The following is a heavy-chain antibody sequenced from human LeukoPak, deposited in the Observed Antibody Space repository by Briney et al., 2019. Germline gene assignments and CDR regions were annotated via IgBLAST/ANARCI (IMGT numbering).Heavy chain of an antibody. CDR3: GRQAVKIFGQQSAPLDY. D-gene: IGHD3/OR15-3a*01. Sequence: KPSATLPLTCTVSGGSITSSSYYWGWIRQPPGKELEWIGTIYYSGITYYNTSLKSLVAISIDTSKNQFSLRLSSVTAADTAVYYCGRQAVKIFGQQSAPLDYWGQGALVTVSS. CDR2: IYYSGIT. J-gene: IGHJ4*02. V-gene: IGHV4-39*01. CDR1: GGSITSSSYY.